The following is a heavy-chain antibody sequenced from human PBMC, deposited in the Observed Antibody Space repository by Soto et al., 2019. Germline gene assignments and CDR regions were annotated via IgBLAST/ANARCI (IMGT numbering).Heavy chain of an antibody. CDR3: ARAGQSDGYFALDV. V-gene: IGHV3-21*01. D-gene: IGHD6-19*01. J-gene: IGHJ6*02. CDR2: ISLSSSYM. CDR1: GFTFSSNS. Sequence: GGSLRLSCAASGFTFSSNSMNWVRQAPGKGLEWVSAISLSSSYMHYADSVRGRFTISRDNAKNSLYLQMNSLRADDTAVYYCARAGQSDGYFALDVWGQGTTVTVSS.